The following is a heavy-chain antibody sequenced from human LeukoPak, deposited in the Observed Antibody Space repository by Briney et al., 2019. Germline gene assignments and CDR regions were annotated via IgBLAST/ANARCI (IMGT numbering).Heavy chain of an antibody. D-gene: IGHD3-22*01. CDR1: GFTFDDYG. Sequence: GGSLRLSCAASGFTFDDYGMSWVRQAPGKGLEWVSGINWNGGSTVYADSVKGRFTISRDNAKNSLYLQMNSLRAEDTALYYCARDLSVTYYYDSSGNPDYWGQGTLVTVSS. V-gene: IGHV3-20*04. J-gene: IGHJ4*02. CDR3: ARDLSVTYYYDSSGNPDY. CDR2: INWNGGST.